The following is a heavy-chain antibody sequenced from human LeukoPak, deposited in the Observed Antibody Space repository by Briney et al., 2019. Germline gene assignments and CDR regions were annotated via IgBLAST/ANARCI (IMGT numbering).Heavy chain of an antibody. V-gene: IGHV1-8*01. Sequence: GASVKVSCKASGYIFTDYDINWVRQAPGQGLEWMGWINPNTGKTGLAQKFQGRVTLTRDTSISTAYMEVSSLKPEDTAVYYCARPPRTTGWYLSCFDPWGQGTLVTVSS. CDR1: GYIFTDYD. D-gene: IGHD6-19*01. CDR3: ARPPRTTGWYLSCFDP. J-gene: IGHJ5*02. CDR2: INPNTGKT.